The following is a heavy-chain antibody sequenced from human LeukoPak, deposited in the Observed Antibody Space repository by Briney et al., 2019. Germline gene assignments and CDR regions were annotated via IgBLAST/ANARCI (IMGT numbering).Heavy chain of an antibody. CDR2: ISSSGSTI. V-gene: IGHV3-48*03. D-gene: IGHD4/OR15-4a*01. Sequence: GGSLRLSCAASGFTFSSYEMNWVRQAPGKGLEWVSYISSSGSTIYYADSVKGRFTIPRDNAKNSLYLQMNSLRAEDTAVYYCTRANAPSGEVDYWGQGTLVTVSS. CDR3: TRANAPSGEVDY. J-gene: IGHJ4*02. CDR1: GFTFSSYE.